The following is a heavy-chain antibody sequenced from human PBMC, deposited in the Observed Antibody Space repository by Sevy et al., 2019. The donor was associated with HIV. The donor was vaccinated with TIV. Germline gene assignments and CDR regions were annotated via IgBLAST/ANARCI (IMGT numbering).Heavy chain of an antibody. CDR3: ARDLPPSATTVAHFDR. D-gene: IGHD4-17*01. CDR2: ISNSGTTI. J-gene: IGHJ4*02. Sequence: GGSLRLSCTTSGFLFSSYEMNWVRQAPGKGQEWVSYISNSGTTIYYSDSVKGRFTISRDNARNSLYLQMSSLRAEDSAVYYCARDLPPSATTVAHFDRWGQGTLVTVSS. CDR1: GFLFSSYE. V-gene: IGHV3-48*03.